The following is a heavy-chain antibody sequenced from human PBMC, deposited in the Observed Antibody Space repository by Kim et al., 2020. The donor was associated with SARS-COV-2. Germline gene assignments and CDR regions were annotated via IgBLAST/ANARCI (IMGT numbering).Heavy chain of an antibody. CDR3: ARQIRTTDLYYFDY. D-gene: IGHD4-4*01. V-gene: IGHV4-59*08. CDR2: IYYSGST. J-gene: IGHJ4*02. CDR1: GGSISSYY. Sequence: SETLSLTCTVSGGSISSYYWSWIRQPPGKGLEWIGYIYYSGSTNYNPSLKSRVTISVDTSKNQFSLKLSSVTAADTAVYYCARQIRTTDLYYFDYWGQGTLVTVS.